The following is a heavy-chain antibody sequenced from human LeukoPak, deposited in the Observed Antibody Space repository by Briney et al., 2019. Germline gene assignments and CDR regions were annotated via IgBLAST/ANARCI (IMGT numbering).Heavy chain of an antibody. CDR1: GFTFSSYA. CDR3: AKSSITIFGVVIQSWYYFDY. V-gene: IGHV3-23*01. J-gene: IGHJ4*02. D-gene: IGHD3-3*01. Sequence: PGGSLRLSCAASGFTFSSYAMSWVRQAPGKGLEWVSAISGSGGSTYYADSVKGRFTISRDNSKNTLYLQMNSLRAEDTAVYYCAKSSITIFGVVIQSWYYFDYWGQGTQVTVSS. CDR2: ISGSGGST.